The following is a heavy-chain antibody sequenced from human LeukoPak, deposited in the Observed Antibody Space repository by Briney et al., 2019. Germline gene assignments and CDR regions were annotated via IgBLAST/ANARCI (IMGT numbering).Heavy chain of an antibody. CDR3: ARGAYYYYGMDV. CDR2: TCYRSKWYN. CDR1: GDSVSSNGAA. J-gene: IGHJ6*02. V-gene: IGHV6-1*01. Sequence: SQTLSLTCAISGDSVSSNGAAWNWIRQYPSRGLEWLGRTCYRSKWYNDYAVSVKSRITINPDTSKNQFSLHLNSVSPEDTAVYYCARGAYYYYGMDVCGQGTTVTVSS.